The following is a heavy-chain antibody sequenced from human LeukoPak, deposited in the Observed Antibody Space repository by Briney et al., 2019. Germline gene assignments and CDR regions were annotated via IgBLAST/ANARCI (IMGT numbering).Heavy chain of an antibody. CDR3: ARVGGGGVTHHDAFDI. D-gene: IGHD3-16*01. CDR2: IYHSGST. Sequence: PSETLSLTCTVSGGSISSGGYYWSWIRQPPGKGLEWIGYIYHSGSTYYNPSLKSRVTISVDRSKNQFSLKLSSVTAADTAVYYCARVGGGGVTHHDAFDIWGQGTMVTVSS. CDR1: GGSISSGGYY. V-gene: IGHV4-30-2*01. J-gene: IGHJ3*02.